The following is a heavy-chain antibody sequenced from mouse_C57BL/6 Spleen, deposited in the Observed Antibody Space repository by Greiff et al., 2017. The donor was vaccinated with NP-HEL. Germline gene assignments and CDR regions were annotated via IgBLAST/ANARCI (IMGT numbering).Heavy chain of an antibody. Sequence: VQLQQSGPELVKPGASVKISCKASGYSFTDYNMNWVKQSNGKSLEWIGVINPNYGTTSYNQKFKGKATLTVDQSSSTAYMQLNSLTSEDSAVYYCARERITTVVATGDWYFDVWGTGTTVTVSS. D-gene: IGHD1-1*01. J-gene: IGHJ1*03. V-gene: IGHV1-39*01. CDR2: INPNYGTT. CDR1: GYSFTDYN. CDR3: ARERITTVVATGDWYFDV.